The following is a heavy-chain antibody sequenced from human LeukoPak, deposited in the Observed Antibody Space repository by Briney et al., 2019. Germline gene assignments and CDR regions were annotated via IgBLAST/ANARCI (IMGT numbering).Heavy chain of an antibody. J-gene: IGHJ4*02. CDR1: GFTFSSYA. Sequence: GGSLRLSCAASGFTFSSYAMHWVRQAPGKGLEWVAFIRYDGSNKYYADSVKGRFTISRDNSKNTLYLQMNSLIAEDTAVYYCAKAAGYSGYDGFAYWGQGTLVTVSS. CDR3: AKAAGYSGYDGFAY. CDR2: IRYDGSNK. D-gene: IGHD5-12*01. V-gene: IGHV3-30*02.